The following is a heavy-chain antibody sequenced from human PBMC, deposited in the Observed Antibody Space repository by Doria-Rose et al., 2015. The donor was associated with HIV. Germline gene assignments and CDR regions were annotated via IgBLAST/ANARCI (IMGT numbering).Heavy chain of an antibody. CDR1: GAAVLSRGYS. CDR3: ARMGSYRELDY. Sequence: SETLSLTCSVSGAAVLSRGYSWNWIRQVPGKGLESLGYTYYTGTSDYSPSLKSRLNMAVDTSKNQFSLKLSFVTVADTAVYYCARMGSYRELDYWGQGALVSVSA. CDR2: TYYTGTS. J-gene: IGHJ4*02. V-gene: IGHV4-31*03. D-gene: IGHD3-3*01.